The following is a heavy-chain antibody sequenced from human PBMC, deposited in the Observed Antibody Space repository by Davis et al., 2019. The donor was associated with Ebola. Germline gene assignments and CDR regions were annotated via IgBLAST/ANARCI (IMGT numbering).Heavy chain of an antibody. J-gene: IGHJ4*02. CDR3: ARAQQGIWFGELLYREAYYFDY. Sequence: SETLSLTCTLSGGSISGYYLTWIRQPPGKGLEWIGYMYYSGGTNYNPSLKSRVTISADTSKNQVALKLSSVTAADTAVYYCARAQQGIWFGELLYREAYYFDYWGQGTLVTVSS. V-gene: IGHV4-59*08. CDR2: MYYSGGT. CDR1: GGSISGYY. D-gene: IGHD3-10*01.